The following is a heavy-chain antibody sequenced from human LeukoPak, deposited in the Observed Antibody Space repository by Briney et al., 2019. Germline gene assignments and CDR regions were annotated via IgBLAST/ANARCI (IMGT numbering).Heavy chain of an antibody. CDR1: GFTFSSYS. CDR3: ARGDPSYFDY. CDR2: ISSSSSTI. J-gene: IGHJ4*02. Sequence: GGSLRLSCAASGFTFSSYSMNWIRQAPGKGLEWVSYISSSSSTIYYADSVKGRFTISRDNAKNSLYLQMNSLRAEDTAVYYCARGDPSYFDYWGQGTLVTVSS. V-gene: IGHV3-48*01.